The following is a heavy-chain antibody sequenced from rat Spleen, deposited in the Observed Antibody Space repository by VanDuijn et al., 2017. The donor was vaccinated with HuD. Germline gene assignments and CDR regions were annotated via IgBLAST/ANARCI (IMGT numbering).Heavy chain of an antibody. CDR2: KNSAGIT. J-gene: IGHJ4*01. D-gene: IGHD1-3*01. V-gene: IGHV3-3*01. Sequence: EVQLQESGPGLVKPSQSLSLTCSVTGYSITSSYGWNWIRKFPGNKLQWMGYKNSAGITNYNPSLKSRICITRYKSRNQFFLQVNSVTTEDTATEYCAKTTVAYYYDRDACGQGASVTVSS. CDR1: GYSITSSYG. CDR3: AKTTVAYYYDRDA.